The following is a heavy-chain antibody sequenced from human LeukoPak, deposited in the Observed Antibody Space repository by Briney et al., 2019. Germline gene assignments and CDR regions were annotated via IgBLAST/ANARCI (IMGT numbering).Heavy chain of an antibody. Sequence: GRSLTLSCAASEFXFTTYGIHWVRQAPGKGREWVAFIYYDGSNIYYADYVKGRFTISRDISKNTLYLQMDSLRAEDTAIYYCARDWKTNSFDYWGQGTLVTVSS. V-gene: IGHV3-33*01. J-gene: IGHJ4*02. CDR2: IYYDGSNI. CDR3: ARDWKTNSFDY. D-gene: IGHD1-1*01. CDR1: EFXFTTYG.